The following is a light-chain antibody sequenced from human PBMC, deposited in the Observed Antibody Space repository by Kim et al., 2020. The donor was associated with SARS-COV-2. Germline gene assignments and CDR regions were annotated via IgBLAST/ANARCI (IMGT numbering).Light chain of an antibody. CDR1: QGINSA. Sequence: AIQLTQSPSSLSASVGDRVTITCRASQGINSALAWYQQKPGKPPNLLIFLASNLESGVPSRFSGSGSGTDFTLTIDSLQPEDFATYYCQQFNYVPYTFGQGNKLEI. CDR3: QQFNYVPYT. J-gene: IGKJ2*01. CDR2: LAS. V-gene: IGKV1D-13*01.